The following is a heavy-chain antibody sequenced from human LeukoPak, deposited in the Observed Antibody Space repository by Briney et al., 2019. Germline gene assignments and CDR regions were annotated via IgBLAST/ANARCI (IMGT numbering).Heavy chain of an antibody. Sequence: GSLRLSCAASGFAFSTFSNYGMSWVRQAPGKGLEWVSAISDSGGKTYYADSMKGRFTISRDNSKNTLYLQMNSLRAEDTAVYYCAKHGSGRYFDYWGQGTLVTVSS. CDR1: GFAFSTFSNYG. CDR3: AKHGSGRYFDY. CDR2: ISDSGGKT. J-gene: IGHJ4*02. D-gene: IGHD6-19*01. V-gene: IGHV3-23*01.